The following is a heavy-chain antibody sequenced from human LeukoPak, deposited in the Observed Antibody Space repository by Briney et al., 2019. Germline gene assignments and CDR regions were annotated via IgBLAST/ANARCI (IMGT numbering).Heavy chain of an antibody. J-gene: IGHJ6*03. CDR2: IYYSGST. Sequence: SETLSLTCTVSGGSISSGDYYWSWIRQPPGKGLEWIGYIYYSGSTNYNPSLKSRVTISVDTSKNQFSLKLSSVTAADTAVYYCARGLQQWMSRYMDVWGKGTTVTVSS. D-gene: IGHD6-19*01. CDR3: ARGLQQWMSRYMDV. CDR1: GGSISSGDYY. V-gene: IGHV4-61*08.